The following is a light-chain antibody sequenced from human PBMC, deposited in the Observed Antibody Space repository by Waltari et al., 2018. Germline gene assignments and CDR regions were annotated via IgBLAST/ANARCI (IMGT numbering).Light chain of an antibody. CDR3: GAWDSRLSAVV. V-gene: IGLV1-51*02. CDR2: DNN. J-gene: IGLJ2*01. Sequence: QSVLTQPPSVSAAPGQQVTISCSGSTSNIGNNFVSWYQQLPGAAPRLLIYDNNKRLSGIPDRFSASKSDTSATLGITGHQTGDEADYYCGAWDSRLSAVVFGGGTKLTVL. CDR1: TSNIGNNF.